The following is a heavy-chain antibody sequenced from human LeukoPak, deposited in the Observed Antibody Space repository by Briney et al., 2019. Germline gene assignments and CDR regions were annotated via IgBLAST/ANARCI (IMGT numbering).Heavy chain of an antibody. CDR3: AKDVCTSPRCLLYFDS. V-gene: IGHV3-53*01. D-gene: IGHD2-8*01. J-gene: IGHJ4*02. Sequence: PGGSLRLSCAASGFTVSSNYMTWVRQAPGKGLEWVSGISGFNTYYADSVKGRFTIFRDNSKNVLYLQMDRLRAEDTAVYSCAKDVCTSPRCLLYFDSWGQGTLVTVSS. CDR1: GFTVSSNY. CDR2: ISGFNT.